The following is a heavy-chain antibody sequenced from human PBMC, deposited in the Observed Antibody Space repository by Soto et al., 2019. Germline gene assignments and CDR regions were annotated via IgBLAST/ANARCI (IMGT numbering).Heavy chain of an antibody. CDR3: ARAFYDTGAFDI. D-gene: IGHD3-22*01. V-gene: IGHV1-46*01. CDR1: GGTFSSYA. J-gene: IGHJ3*02. Sequence: ASVKVSCKASGGTFSSYAISWVRQAPGQGLEWMGIINPSGGSTSYAQKFQGRVTMTRDTSTSTVYMELSSLRSEDTAVYYCARAFYDTGAFDIWGQGTMVTVSS. CDR2: INPSGGST.